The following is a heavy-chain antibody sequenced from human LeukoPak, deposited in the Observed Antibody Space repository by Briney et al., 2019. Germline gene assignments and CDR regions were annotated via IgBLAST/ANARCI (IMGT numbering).Heavy chain of an antibody. J-gene: IGHJ4*02. V-gene: IGHV3-21*04. CDR1: GFTFSSYS. Sequence: KPGGSLRLSCAASGFTFSSYSMNWVRQAPGKGLEWVSSISSSSSYIYYADSVKGRFTISRDNSKNTLYLQMNSLRAEDTAVYYCAKDRKRITIFGVVIISNPNSLDYWGQGTLVTVSS. D-gene: IGHD3-3*01. CDR3: AKDRKRITIFGVVIISNPNSLDY. CDR2: ISSSSSYI.